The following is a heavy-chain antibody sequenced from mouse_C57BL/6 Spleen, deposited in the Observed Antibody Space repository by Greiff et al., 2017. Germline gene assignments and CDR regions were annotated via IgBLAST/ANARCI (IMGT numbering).Heavy chain of an antibody. J-gene: IGHJ4*01. CDR3: ANSSNYAMDY. CDR2: INPGSGGT. CDR1: GYAFTNYL. V-gene: IGHV1-54*01. Sequence: QVQLQQSGAELVRPGTSVKVSCKASGYAFTNYLLEWVKQRPGQGLEWIGVINPGSGGTNYNEKFKGKATLTADKSSSTAYMQLSSLTSEDSAVYFCANSSNYAMDYWGQGTSVTVSS. D-gene: IGHD3-2*02.